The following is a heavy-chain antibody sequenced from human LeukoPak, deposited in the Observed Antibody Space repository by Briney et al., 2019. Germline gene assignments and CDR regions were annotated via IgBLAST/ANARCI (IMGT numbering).Heavy chain of an antibody. CDR3: ARDRGEIHVWSGLYWSFDL. V-gene: IGHV4-61*01. D-gene: IGHD5-18*01. Sequence: SETLSLTCTVFGDSIVSANYYWGWVRQPPGKGLEWIGYIYYSGSTNYNPSLKSRVTISVDTSKNQFSLKLSSVTAADTAVYYCARDRGEIHVWSGLYWSFDLWGRGTLVTVSS. J-gene: IGHJ2*01. CDR1: GDSIVSANYY. CDR2: IYYSGST.